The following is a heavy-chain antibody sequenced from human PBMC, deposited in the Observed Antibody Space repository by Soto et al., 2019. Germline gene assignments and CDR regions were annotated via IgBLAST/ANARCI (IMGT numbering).Heavy chain of an antibody. V-gene: IGHV3-30*18. CDR2: ISYDGSNK. Sequence: GGSLRLSCAASGFTFSSYGMHWVRQAPGKGLEWVAVISYDGSNKYYADSVKGRFTISRDNSKNTLYLQMNSLRAEDTAVYYCAKSYPSYYYDSSGYQDYWGQGTLVTVSS. CDR3: AKSYPSYYYDSSGYQDY. J-gene: IGHJ4*02. CDR1: GFTFSSYG. D-gene: IGHD3-22*01.